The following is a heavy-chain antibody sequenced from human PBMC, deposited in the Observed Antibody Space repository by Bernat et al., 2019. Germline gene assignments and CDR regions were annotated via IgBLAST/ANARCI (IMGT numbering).Heavy chain of an antibody. CDR3: ARQTFSSGWYGGYDY. V-gene: IGHV5-51*01. D-gene: IGHD6-19*01. CDR1: GYSFTSYW. CDR2: IYPGDSDT. Sequence: EVQLVQSGAEVKKPGESLKISCKGSGYSFTSYWIGWVRQMPGKGLEWMGIIYPGDSDTRYSPSFQGQVTISAEKSLSTAYLRWNSLKASDTAMYYCARQTFSSGWYGGYDYWGQGTLVTDSS. J-gene: IGHJ4*02.